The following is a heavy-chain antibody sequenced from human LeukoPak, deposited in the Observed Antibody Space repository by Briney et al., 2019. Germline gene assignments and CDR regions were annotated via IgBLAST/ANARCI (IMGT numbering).Heavy chain of an antibody. Sequence: GGSLRLSCAASGFTVSSHYMSWVRQAPGKVLEWVSVIYSGGSTYYADSVKGRFTISRDNSKNTLYLQMNSLRAEDTAVYYCARDQGSVYYDSSGYPYYYYYMDVWGKGTTVTVSS. CDR1: GFTVSSHY. V-gene: IGHV3-53*01. J-gene: IGHJ6*03. CDR2: IYSGGST. D-gene: IGHD3-22*01. CDR3: ARDQGSVYYDSSGYPYYYYYMDV.